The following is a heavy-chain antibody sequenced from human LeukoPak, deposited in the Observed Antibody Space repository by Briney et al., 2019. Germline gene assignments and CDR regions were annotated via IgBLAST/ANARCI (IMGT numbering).Heavy chain of an antibody. J-gene: IGHJ4*02. CDR2: IFHIGST. V-gene: IGHV4-38-2*02. CDR1: GYFISSGYY. CDR3: VRVGIHYDNGGYYVPPDFYFDY. D-gene: IGHD3-22*01. Sequence: KSSETLSLTCNVSGYFISSGYYWGWIRQPPGKGLEWIGSIFHIGSTYYNPSLKSRVTTSVDTSKNQFSLKLSSVTAADTAVYYCVRVGIHYDNGGYYVPPDFYFDYWGQGTLVTVSS.